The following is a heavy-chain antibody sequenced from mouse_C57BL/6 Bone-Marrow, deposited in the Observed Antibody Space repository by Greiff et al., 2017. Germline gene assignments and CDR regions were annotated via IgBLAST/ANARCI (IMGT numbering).Heavy chain of an antibody. CDR2: ISSGSSTI. V-gene: IGHV5-17*01. D-gene: IGHD2-2*01. Sequence: EVLGVESGGGLVKPGGSLKLSCAASGFTFSDYGMHWVRQAPEKGLEWVAYISSGSSTIYYAATVKGRFTISRDNAKNTLFLQMTSLRSEDTAMYYCARGIYGNDEAYWGQGTLVTVSA. CDR3: ARGIYGNDEAY. J-gene: IGHJ3*01. CDR1: GFTFSDYG.